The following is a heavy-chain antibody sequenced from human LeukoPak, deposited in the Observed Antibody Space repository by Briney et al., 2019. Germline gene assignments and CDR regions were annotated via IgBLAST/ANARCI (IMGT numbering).Heavy chain of an antibody. D-gene: IGHD3-10*01. Sequence: ASVKVPCMASGYTFSTYVINWVRQAPGQGLEWMGWISEYNGNTNYAQNFQGRVTMTTDTSTSTTYMELRTLRSADTAVYYCGRSSGSYYLLFDYWGQGTLVTVSS. V-gene: IGHV1-18*01. J-gene: IGHJ4*02. CDR1: GYTFSTYV. CDR2: ISEYNGNT. CDR3: GRSSGSYYLLFDY.